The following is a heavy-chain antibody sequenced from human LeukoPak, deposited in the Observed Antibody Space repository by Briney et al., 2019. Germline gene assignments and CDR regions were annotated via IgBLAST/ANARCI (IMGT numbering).Heavy chain of an antibody. V-gene: IGHV3-23*01. CDR3: AKGGNYCTGGVCYYYYMDV. D-gene: IGHD2-8*02. CDR1: GFTFSSYA. CDR2: ISGSGGST. J-gene: IGHJ6*03. Sequence: PGGSLRLSCAASGFTFSSYAMSWVRQPPGKGLECVSDISGSGGSTYYADSVKGRFTISRDNSKNTLYLQMNSLRAEDTAVYYCAKGGNYCTGGVCYYYYMDVWGKGTTVTVSS.